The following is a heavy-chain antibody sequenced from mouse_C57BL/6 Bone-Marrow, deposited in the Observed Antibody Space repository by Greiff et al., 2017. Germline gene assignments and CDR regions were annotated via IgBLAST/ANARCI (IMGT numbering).Heavy chain of an antibody. CDR1: GYAFSSSW. D-gene: IGHD2-4*01. CDR2: IYPGDGDT. V-gene: IGHV1-82*01. Sequence: VKLQESGPELVKPGASVKISCKASGYAFSSSWMNWVKQRPGKGLEWIGRIYPGDGDTNYNGKFKGKATLTADKSSSTAYMQLSSLTSEDSAVYFCARSKYYDYEIYFDYWGQGTTLTVSS. CDR3: ARSKYYDYEIYFDY. J-gene: IGHJ2*01.